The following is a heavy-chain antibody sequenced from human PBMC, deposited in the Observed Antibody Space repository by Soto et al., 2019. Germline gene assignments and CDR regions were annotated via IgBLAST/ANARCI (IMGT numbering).Heavy chain of an antibody. CDR1: VGSINSHY. Sequence: SATLSLTSTVSVGSINSHYWSWIRQPPGKGREWIGYISYSGSTKYNPSLKSRVTISVDTSKNQFSLKLSSVTAADTAVYYCARAAAAGTGMGAFDIWGQGTMVT. CDR2: ISYSGST. J-gene: IGHJ3*02. V-gene: IGHV4-59*11. CDR3: ARAAAAGTGMGAFDI. D-gene: IGHD6-13*01.